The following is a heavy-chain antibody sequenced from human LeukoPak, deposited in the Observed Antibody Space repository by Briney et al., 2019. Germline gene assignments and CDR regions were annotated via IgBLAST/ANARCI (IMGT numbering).Heavy chain of an antibody. V-gene: IGHV1-3*01. CDR2: INAGNGNT. CDR3: ACPLITMVRGVKAFDI. Sequence: ASVKVSCKASGYTFTSYAMHWVRQAPGQRLEWMGWINAGNGNTKYSQKFQGRVTITRDTSASTAYMELSSLRSEDTAVYYCACPLITMVRGVKAFDIWGQGTMVAVSS. CDR1: GYTFTSYA. J-gene: IGHJ3*02. D-gene: IGHD3-10*01.